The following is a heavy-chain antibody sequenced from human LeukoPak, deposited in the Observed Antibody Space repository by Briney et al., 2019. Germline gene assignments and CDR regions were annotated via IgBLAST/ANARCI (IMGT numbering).Heavy chain of an antibody. D-gene: IGHD4-17*01. J-gene: IGHJ4*02. CDR1: GFTFSDYY. Sequence: PGGSLRLSCAASGFTFSDYYMSWIRQAPGKGLEWVSYISDSGSALYYADSVKGRFTISRDNAKNSLYLQMNSLRAEDTAVYYCVRDCGQGYGDYNCDYWGQGTLVTVSS. CDR3: VRDCGQGYGDYNCDY. V-gene: IGHV3-11*01. CDR2: ISDSGSAL.